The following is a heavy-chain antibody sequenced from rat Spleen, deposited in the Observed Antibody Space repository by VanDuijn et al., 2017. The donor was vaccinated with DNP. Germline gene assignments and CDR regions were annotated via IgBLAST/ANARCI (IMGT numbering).Heavy chain of an antibody. CDR2: IAYDGGIT. Sequence: EVQLVESGGGLVQPGRSLKLSCAASGFTFSDYYMAWVRQAPTKGLEWVAYIAYDGGITYYGDSVKGRFTISRDNAKSTLYLQMDSLRSEDTATYYCATGGTDFYSFAYWGQGTLVTVSS. V-gene: IGHV5-20*01. D-gene: IGHD1-6*01. CDR3: ATGGTDFYSFAY. CDR1: GFTFSDYY. J-gene: IGHJ3*01.